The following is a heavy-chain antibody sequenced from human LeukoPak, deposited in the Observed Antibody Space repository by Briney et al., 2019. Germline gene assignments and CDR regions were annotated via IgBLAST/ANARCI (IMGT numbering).Heavy chain of an antibody. Sequence: PSETLSLTCSFSGGFINAYYWSWIRQPAGKGLEWIGLIYSSGSTTYNPSLQSRVTLSIDTTKKQFSLHLKSVTAADTAVYYCVAGLFRFNVVPGPTTFDYWGQGTLVT. CDR1: GGFINAYY. V-gene: IGHV4-4*07. CDR2: IYSSGST. D-gene: IGHD1-26*01. CDR3: VAGLFRFNVVPGPTTFDY. J-gene: IGHJ4*02.